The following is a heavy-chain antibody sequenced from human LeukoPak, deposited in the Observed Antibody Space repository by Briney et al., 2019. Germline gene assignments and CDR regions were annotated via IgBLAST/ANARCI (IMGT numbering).Heavy chain of an antibody. D-gene: IGHD1-26*01. Sequence: GGSLQISCQGSGYIFTSYWIGRVRQVPGKGLEWMGIIYPGDSDTIYSPSFQGQVTISADKSISTAYLQWSSLKASDTAMYYCARRGSYAPNYDAFDIWGQGTMVTVSS. CDR3: ARRGSYAPNYDAFDI. V-gene: IGHV5-51*01. CDR2: IYPGDSDT. J-gene: IGHJ3*02. CDR1: GYIFTSYW.